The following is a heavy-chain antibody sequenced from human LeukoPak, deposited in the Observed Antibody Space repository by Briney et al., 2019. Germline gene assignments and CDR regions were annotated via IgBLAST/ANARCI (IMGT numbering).Heavy chain of an antibody. CDR2: IIPIFGTA. CDR1: GNSISNYA. Sequence: EASVKVSCTASGNSISNYAVSWVRQAPGQGFEWMGGIIPIFGTADYAQKFQGRVTITADQSTSTTYMALSSLKSEDTATYYCTTRACHAGGCSSSFYYYYGLHFWGQGTTVSVSS. D-gene: IGHD3-16*01. J-gene: IGHJ6*02. V-gene: IGHV1-69*13. CDR3: TTRACHAGGCSSSFYYYYGLHF.